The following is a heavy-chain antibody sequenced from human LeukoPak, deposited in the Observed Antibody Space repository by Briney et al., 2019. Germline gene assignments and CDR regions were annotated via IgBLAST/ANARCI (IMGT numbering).Heavy chain of an antibody. CDR1: GGSFSGYY. V-gene: IGHV4-34*01. J-gene: IGHJ4*02. CDR3: ARGAIAARPTDY. CDR2: INHSGST. D-gene: IGHD6-6*01. Sequence: SETLSLTCAVYGGSFSGYYWSWIRQPPGKGLEWIGEINHSGSTNYNPSLKSRVTISVDASKNQFSLKLSSVTAADTAVYYCARGAIAARPTDYWGQGTLVTVSS.